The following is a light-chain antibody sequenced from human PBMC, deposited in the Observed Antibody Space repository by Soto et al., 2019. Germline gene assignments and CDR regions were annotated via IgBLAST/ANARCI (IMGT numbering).Light chain of an antibody. CDR1: SSDVGGYNY. Sequence: QSARTQPRSVSGSPGQSVTISCTGTSSDVGGYNYVSWYQQHPGKAPKLMLYDVTKRPSGVPDRFSGSKSGNTASLTISGLQAEDEADYFCCSYAGSYTYVFGTGTKLTVL. CDR3: CSYAGSYTYV. J-gene: IGLJ1*01. V-gene: IGLV2-11*01. CDR2: DVT.